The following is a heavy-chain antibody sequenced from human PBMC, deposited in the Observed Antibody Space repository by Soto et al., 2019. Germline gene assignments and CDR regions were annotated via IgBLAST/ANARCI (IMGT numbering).Heavy chain of an antibody. CDR2: ISWDGGST. Sequence: EVQLVESGGVVVQPGGSLRLSCAASGFTFDDYTMHWVRQAPGKGLEWVSLISWDGGSTYYADSVKGRFTISRDNSKNSLYLQMNSLRTEDPALYYCAKECNYYDSSGYGMDVWGQGTTVTVSS. J-gene: IGHJ6*02. D-gene: IGHD3-22*01. CDR1: GFTFDDYT. V-gene: IGHV3-43*01. CDR3: AKECNYYDSSGYGMDV.